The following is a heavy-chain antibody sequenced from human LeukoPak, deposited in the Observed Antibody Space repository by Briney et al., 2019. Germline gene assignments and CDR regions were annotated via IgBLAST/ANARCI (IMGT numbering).Heavy chain of an antibody. V-gene: IGHV3-64D*06. CDR2: ISSNGDNT. Sequence: GGSLRLSCSVSGFTFSTYVMHWVRQAPGKGLECVSAISSNGDNTYYADSVKGRFTNSRDNSQNTLYLQMSSLRADDTAVYYRVRGTGYWGQGTLVTVSS. J-gene: IGHJ4*02. CDR3: VRGTGY. CDR1: GFTFSTYV.